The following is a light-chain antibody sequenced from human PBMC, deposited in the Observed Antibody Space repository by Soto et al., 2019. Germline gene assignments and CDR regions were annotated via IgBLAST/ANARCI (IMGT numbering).Light chain of an antibody. V-gene: IGKV3-20*01. Sequence: EIVLTQSPGTLSLSPGERATLSCRASQRVSSSYLAWYQQKPGQAPRPLIYGPSNRATGIPDRISGSGSGTNFPLTISRLDPEDFAVYYCQHYGSPGTFGQGTKVDIK. J-gene: IGKJ1*01. CDR3: QHYGSPGT. CDR2: GPS. CDR1: QRVSSSY.